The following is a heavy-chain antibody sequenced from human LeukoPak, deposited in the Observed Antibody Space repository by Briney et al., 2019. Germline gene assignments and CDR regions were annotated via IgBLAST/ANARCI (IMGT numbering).Heavy chain of an antibody. J-gene: IGHJ4*02. V-gene: IGHV1-2*02. CDR1: GYTFTGYY. CDR2: INPNSGGT. CDR3: ARGCSSTSCYNY. Sequence: ASVKVSCKASGYTFTGYYMHWVRQAPGQGLGWMGWINPNSGGTNYAQKFQGRVTMTRDTSISTAYMELSRLRSDDTAVYYCARGCSSTSCYNYWGQGTLVTVSS. D-gene: IGHD2-2*01.